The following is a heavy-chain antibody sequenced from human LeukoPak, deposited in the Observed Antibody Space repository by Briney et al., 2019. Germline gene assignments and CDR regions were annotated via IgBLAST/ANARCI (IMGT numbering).Heavy chain of an antibody. V-gene: IGHV1-2*02. CDR3: ARDYIGIWYYFDY. J-gene: IGHJ4*02. CDR1: VYTFTGYY. Sequence: ASVKVSCKASVYTFTGYYMHWVRQAPGQGLEWMGWINPNSGGTNYAQKFQGRVTMTRDTSISTAYMELSRLRSDDTAVYYCARDYIGIWYYFDYWGQGTLVTVSS. CDR2: INPNSGGT. D-gene: IGHD2-8*02.